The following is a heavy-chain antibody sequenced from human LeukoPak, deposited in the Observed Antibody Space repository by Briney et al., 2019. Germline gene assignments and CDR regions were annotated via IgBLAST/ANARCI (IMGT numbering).Heavy chain of an antibody. J-gene: IGHJ3*02. V-gene: IGHV3-74*01. D-gene: IGHD2-21*02. Sequence: LSGGSLRLSCAASGFTFSSFWMHWVRQAPGKGLVWVSRMNSDGSSTSYADSVKGRFTISRDNAKNTLYLQMNSLRAEDTAVYYCARAAVVTASAFDIWGQGTMVSVSS. CDR1: GFTFSSFW. CDR3: ARAAVVTASAFDI. CDR2: MNSDGSST.